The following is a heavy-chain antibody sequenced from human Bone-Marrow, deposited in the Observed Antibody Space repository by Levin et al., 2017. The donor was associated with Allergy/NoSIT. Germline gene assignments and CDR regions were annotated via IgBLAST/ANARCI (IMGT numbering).Heavy chain of an antibody. Sequence: GASVKVSCEASGDMFNRHAFGWVRLAPGQGLEWLGDIIPIMDSKNYPEKFQGRVTLTVDESTSRAYMELRDLRSEDTALYFCARGSYAGPLFYYDSWGQGTQVTVSS. CDR3: ARGSYAGPLFYYDS. J-gene: IGHJ4*02. CDR1: GDMFNRHA. V-gene: IGHV1-69*13. CDR2: IIPIMDSK.